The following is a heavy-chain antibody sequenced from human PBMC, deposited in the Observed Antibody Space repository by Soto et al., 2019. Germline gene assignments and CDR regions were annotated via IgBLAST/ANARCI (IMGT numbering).Heavy chain of an antibody. CDR1: GFTFTDHY. CDR2: SRNKAKGYTT. J-gene: IGHJ4*02. V-gene: IGHV3-72*01. D-gene: IGHD3-3*01. CDR3: SRLEGG. Sequence: EEQLVESGGDLVQPGGSLTLSCAASGFTFTDHYMEWVRQATGKGLEWVVRSRNKAKGYTTDYAASVKGRFTVSRDLSHNSLYLQMNSLKAEDTAVYYCSRLEGGWGQGTLVTVSS.